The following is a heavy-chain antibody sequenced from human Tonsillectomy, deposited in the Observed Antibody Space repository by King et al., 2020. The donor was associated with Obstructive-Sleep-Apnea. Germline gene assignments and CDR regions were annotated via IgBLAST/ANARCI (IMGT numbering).Heavy chain of an antibody. CDR1: GGSIGSYY. CDR3: ARGEDSSVVRGPFDY. V-gene: IGHV4-59*01. J-gene: IGHJ4*02. CDR2: IHYRGNT. D-gene: IGHD2-21*01. Sequence: VQLVESGPGLVKPSETLSLTCTVSGGSIGSYYWSWIRQPPGKGLEWIAYIHYRGNTNYNPSLQSRLTISVDTSKNQFSLKLTSVTAADTAVYYCARGEDSSVVRGPFDYWGQGTLVTVSS.